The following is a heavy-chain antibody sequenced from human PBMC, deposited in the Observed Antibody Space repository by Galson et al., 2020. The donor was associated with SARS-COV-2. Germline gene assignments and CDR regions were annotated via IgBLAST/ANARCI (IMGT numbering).Heavy chain of an antibody. Sequence: SEILSLNCTVSGYSISSGYYCGWIRQHPGRGLAWVGSIYHRGRTSDHPSLKSRVTISVDTAKNQFSLKLSAVTAADTAVYCCARDHYDSDAFGWFDPWGQGTLVTVSS. CDR1: GYSISSGYY. CDR2: IYHRGRT. D-gene: IGHD5-12*01. CDR3: ARDHYDSDAFGWFDP. V-gene: IGHV4-38-2*02. J-gene: IGHJ5*02.